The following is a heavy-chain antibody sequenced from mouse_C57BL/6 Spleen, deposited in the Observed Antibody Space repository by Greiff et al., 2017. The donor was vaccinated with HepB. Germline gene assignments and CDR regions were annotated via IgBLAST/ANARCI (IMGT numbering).Heavy chain of an antibody. Sequence: EVQLVESGPGLVKPSQSLSLTCSVTGYSITSGYYWNWIRQFPGNKLEWMGYISYDGSNNYNPSLKNRISITRDTSKNQFFLKLNSVTTEDTATYYCARYNDYDDYFDYWGQGTTLTVSS. CDR2: ISYDGSN. V-gene: IGHV3-6*01. CDR1: GYSITSGYY. CDR3: ARYNDYDDYFDY. D-gene: IGHD2-4*01. J-gene: IGHJ2*01.